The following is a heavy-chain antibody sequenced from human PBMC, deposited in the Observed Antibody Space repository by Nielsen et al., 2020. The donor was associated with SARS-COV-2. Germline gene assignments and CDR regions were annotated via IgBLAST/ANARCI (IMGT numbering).Heavy chain of an antibody. V-gene: IGHV3-74*01. Sequence: GESLKISCAASGCTFSNNRMHWVRQAPGKGLVWVSRINSDGSNTNYADSVKGRFTISRDNARNTLYLQMNSLRAEDTAVYYCAKGGNYGMVVWGQGTTVTVSS. CDR1: GCTFSNNR. J-gene: IGHJ6*02. CDR3: AKGGNYGMVV. CDR2: INSDGSNT.